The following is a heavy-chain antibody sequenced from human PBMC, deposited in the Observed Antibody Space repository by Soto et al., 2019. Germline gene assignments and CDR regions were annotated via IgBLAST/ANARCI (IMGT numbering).Heavy chain of an antibody. D-gene: IGHD2-2*01. V-gene: IGHV3-21*01. CDR2: ISSSSSYI. J-gene: IGHJ5*02. Sequence: EVQLVESGGGLVKPGGSLRLSCAASGFTFSSYSMNWVRQAPGNGLEWVSSISSSSSYIYYADSVKGRFTISRDNAKNSLYLQMNSLRAEDTAVYYCARGVVPAALDNWCDPWGQGTLVTVSS. CDR1: GFTFSSYS. CDR3: ARGVVPAALDNWCDP.